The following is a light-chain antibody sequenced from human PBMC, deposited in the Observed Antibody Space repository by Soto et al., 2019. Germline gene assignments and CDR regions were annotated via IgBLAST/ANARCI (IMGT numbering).Light chain of an antibody. CDR2: EAS. Sequence: DIQMTQSPSTLSASVGDRVTITCRASQSISRWLAWYQQKPGKAPKLLIYEASNLETGVPSWFSGSGSGTEFTLTISSLQPDDLATYYCQQYNGNSPRTFGHGTKVEIK. J-gene: IGKJ1*01. CDR1: QSISRW. V-gene: IGKV1-5*03. CDR3: QQYNGNSPRT.